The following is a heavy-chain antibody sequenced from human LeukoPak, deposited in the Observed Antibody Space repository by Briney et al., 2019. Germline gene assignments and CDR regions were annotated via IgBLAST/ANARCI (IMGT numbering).Heavy chain of an antibody. V-gene: IGHV1-3*01. CDR3: ARPVMYSSGPFDY. CDR2: INAGNGNT. D-gene: IGHD6-19*01. Sequence: ASVKVSCKACGYTFTSYAMHWVRQAPGQRLEWMGWINAGNGNTKYSQKFQGRVTITRDTSASTAYMEPNSLRSEDTAEYYCARPVMYSSGPFDYWGQGTLVTVSS. CDR1: GYTFTSYA. J-gene: IGHJ4*02.